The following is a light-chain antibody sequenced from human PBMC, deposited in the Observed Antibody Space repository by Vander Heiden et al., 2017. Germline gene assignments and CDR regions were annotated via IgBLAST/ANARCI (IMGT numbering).Light chain of an antibody. CDR3: QQSGWT. V-gene: IGKV3-20*01. Sequence: EIVLTQSPGTLSLSPGERATLSCRASQSVNSSYLAWYQQKPGQAPRLLIYGASSRATGIPDRFSGSGSGTDFTLTISRLEPEDFAVYYCQQSGWTFGQGTKVEIK. J-gene: IGKJ1*01. CDR2: GAS. CDR1: QSVNSSY.